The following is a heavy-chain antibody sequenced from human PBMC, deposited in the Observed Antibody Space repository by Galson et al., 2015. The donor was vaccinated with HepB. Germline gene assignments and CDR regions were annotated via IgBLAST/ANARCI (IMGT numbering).Heavy chain of an antibody. CDR3: ARHPPARDYYDFWSGYSDYYYGMDV. Sequence: SLRLSCAASGFTFSSYSMNWVRQAPGKGLEWVSYISSSSSTIYYADSVKGRFTISRDNAKNSLYLQMNSLRAEDTAVYYCARHPPARDYYDFWSGYSDYYYGMDVWGQGTTVTVSS. D-gene: IGHD3-3*01. V-gene: IGHV3-48*01. CDR2: ISSSSSTI. CDR1: GFTFSSYS. J-gene: IGHJ6*02.